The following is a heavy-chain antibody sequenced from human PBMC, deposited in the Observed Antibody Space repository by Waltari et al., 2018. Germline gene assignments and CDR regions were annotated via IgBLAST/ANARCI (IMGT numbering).Heavy chain of an antibody. D-gene: IGHD1-26*01. CDR1: W. V-gene: IGHV4-4*01. CDR2: VQYSGRS. CDR3: ARDRGRGSEVDS. Sequence: WWSWVGQDRGRGLEWIGLVQYSGRSYHNPSFASRVSVSVDTSTTQFYLEVTSVWAADTAVWCWARDRGRGSEVDSWGQGVLVTV. J-gene: IGHJ4*02.